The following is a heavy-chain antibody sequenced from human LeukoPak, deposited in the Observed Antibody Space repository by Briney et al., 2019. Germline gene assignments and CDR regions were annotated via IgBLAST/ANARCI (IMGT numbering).Heavy chain of an antibody. CDR2: ISAYNGNT. V-gene: IGHV1-18*01. Sequence: ASVKVSCKASGYTFTSYGISWVRQAPGQGLEWMGWISAYNGNTNYAQKLQGRVTMTTDTSTSTAYMELRSLRSDDTAVYYCARVSYDSSGYQSAFDIWGQGTMVTVSS. CDR1: GYTFTSYG. J-gene: IGHJ3*02. D-gene: IGHD3-22*01. CDR3: ARVSYDSSGYQSAFDI.